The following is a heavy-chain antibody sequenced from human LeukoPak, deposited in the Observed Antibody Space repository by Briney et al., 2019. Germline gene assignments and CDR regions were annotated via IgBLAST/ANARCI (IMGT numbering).Heavy chain of an antibody. D-gene: IGHD2-2*02. V-gene: IGHV3-74*01. CDR3: ARDGVYCSSSNCYTGYFDL. CDR2: INSDASRT. Sequence: PGGSLRLSCVASGFTFSSYWMHWVRQAPGKGLVWVLRINSDASRTTYADSVKGRFTISRDNAKNTLYLQMTSLRAEDTAVYYCARDGVYCSSSNCYTGYFDLWGRGALVTVSS. J-gene: IGHJ2*01. CDR1: GFTFSSYW.